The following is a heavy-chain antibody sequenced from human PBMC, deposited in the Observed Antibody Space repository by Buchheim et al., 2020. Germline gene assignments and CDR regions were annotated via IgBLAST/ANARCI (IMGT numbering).Heavy chain of an antibody. CDR3: VRVRWVAGGQYRWFDP. Sequence: QVQLQESGPGLVRPSQTLSLTCSVSGGSIGSGGYYWSWVRQHPGKALEWIGYIYHSGNTYYNPSLESRVTISVDTSERQFSLNVRSVTAADTAVYYCVRVRWVAGGQYRWFDPWGQGTL. CDR1: GGSIGSGGYY. V-gene: IGHV4-31*03. D-gene: IGHD2-15*01. J-gene: IGHJ5*02. CDR2: IYHSGNT.